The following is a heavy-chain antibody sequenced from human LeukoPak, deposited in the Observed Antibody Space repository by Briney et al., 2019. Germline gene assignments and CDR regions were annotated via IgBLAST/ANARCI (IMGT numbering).Heavy chain of an antibody. Sequence: PGGSLRLSCAASGFTFSTYVVNWVRQAPGKGLGWVSAISGSGGSTYYADSVKGRFTISRDNSKNTLYLQMNSLRAEDTAVYYCAKPFTVTTRSVDYWGQGTLVTVSS. CDR1: GFTFSTYV. V-gene: IGHV3-23*01. CDR2: ISGSGGST. D-gene: IGHD4-17*01. J-gene: IGHJ4*02. CDR3: AKPFTVTTRSVDY.